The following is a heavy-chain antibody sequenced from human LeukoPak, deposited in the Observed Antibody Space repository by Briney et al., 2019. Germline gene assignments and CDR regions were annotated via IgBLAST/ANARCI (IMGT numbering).Heavy chain of an antibody. CDR3: ARHPYSNFVLDY. D-gene: IGHD4-11*01. CDR2: ISYSGST. CDR1: GGSVSSGSYY. V-gene: IGHV4-61*01. Sequence: PSETLSLTCTVSGGSVSSGSYYWSWIRQPPGKGLEWIGYISYSGSTNYNPSLKSRVTISVDTSKNQFSLKLSSVTAADTAVYYCARHPYSNFVLDYWGQGTQVIVSS. J-gene: IGHJ4*02.